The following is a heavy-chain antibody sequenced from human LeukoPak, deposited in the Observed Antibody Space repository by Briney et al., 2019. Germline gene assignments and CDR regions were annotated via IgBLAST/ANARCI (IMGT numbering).Heavy chain of an antibody. Sequence: ASVKLSCKASGSTFTSYAINWVRQAPGQGLEWMGWINTNTGNPTYAQGFTGRFVFSLDTSVSTAYLQISSLKAEDTAVYYCARGIAVAGTDYWGQGTLVTVSS. D-gene: IGHD6-19*01. CDR2: INTNTGNP. CDR3: ARGIAVAGTDY. V-gene: IGHV7-4-1*02. CDR1: GSTFTSYA. J-gene: IGHJ4*02.